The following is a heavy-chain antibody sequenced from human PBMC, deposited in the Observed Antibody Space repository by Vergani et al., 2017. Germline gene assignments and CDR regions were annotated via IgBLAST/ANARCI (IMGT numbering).Heavy chain of an antibody. J-gene: IGHJ4*02. V-gene: IGHV3-23*01. Sequence: EVQLLESGGGLVQPGGSLRLSCAASGFTFSSNAMSWVRQDPGKGLGWVSTISGSGYSTYYTDSVKGRFTISRDNSKNMLYLQMNSLRAEDTAVYYCAKGAYDYVWGSYDYWGQGTLVTVSS. CDR1: GFTFSSNA. CDR2: ISGSGYST. CDR3: AKGAYDYVWGSYDY. D-gene: IGHD3-16*01.